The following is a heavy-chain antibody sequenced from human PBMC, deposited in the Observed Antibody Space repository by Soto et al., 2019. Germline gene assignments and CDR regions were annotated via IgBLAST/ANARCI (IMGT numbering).Heavy chain of an antibody. J-gene: IGHJ4*02. V-gene: IGHV4-59*01. Sequence: SETLSLTCAVSGDSINNSYRSWIRQPPGKRLEWIGIIYYTGTTTYNPSLESRVTMSVDTSKNQFSLKLNSVDAADTAVYYCAKYRRSEAEGFTLDYWGRGTLVTVSS. CDR1: GDSINNSY. CDR3: AKYRRSEAEGFTLDY. CDR2: IYYTGTT. D-gene: IGHD2-2*01.